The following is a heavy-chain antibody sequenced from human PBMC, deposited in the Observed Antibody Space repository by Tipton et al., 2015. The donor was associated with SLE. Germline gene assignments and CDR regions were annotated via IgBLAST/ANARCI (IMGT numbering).Heavy chain of an antibody. V-gene: IGHV4-34*09. J-gene: IGHJ5*02. D-gene: IGHD3-10*01. CDR1: GGSFSGHF. Sequence: TLSLTCAVYGGSFSGHFWTWIRQPPGKGLEWIGEINHSGGTNYNPSPKSRVTISVDTSKNQFSLKLSSVTAADTAVYYCARVGWDLLWFGEYQPHNWFDPWGQGTLVTVSS. CDR3: ARVGWDLLWFGEYQPHNWFDP. CDR2: INHSGGT.